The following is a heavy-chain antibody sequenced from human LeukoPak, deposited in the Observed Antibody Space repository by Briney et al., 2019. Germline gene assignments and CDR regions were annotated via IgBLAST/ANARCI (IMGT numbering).Heavy chain of an antibody. D-gene: IGHD1/OR15-1a*01. CDR2: INPNSGGT. CDR1: GYTFTGYY. CDR3: ARDQNNWNTPYYYYYGMDV. J-gene: IGHJ6*02. Sequence: ASVKVSCKASGYTFTGYYMHWVRQAPGQGPEWMGWINPNSGGTNYAQKFQGWVTMTRDTSISTAYMELSRLRSDDTAVYYCARDQNNWNTPYYYYYGMDVWGQGTTVTVSS. V-gene: IGHV1-2*04.